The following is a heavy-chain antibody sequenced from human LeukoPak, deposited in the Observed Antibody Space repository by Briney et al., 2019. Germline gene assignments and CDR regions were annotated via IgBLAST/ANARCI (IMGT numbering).Heavy chain of an antibody. V-gene: IGHV1-69*13. CDR2: IIPIFGTA. D-gene: IGHD6-13*01. J-gene: IGHJ6*02. Sequence: SVKVSCKASGGTFSSYAISWVRQAPGQGLEWMGGIIPIFGTANYAQKFQGRVTITADESTSTAYMELSSLRSEDTAVYYCARVKAATHYYYYGMDVWGQGTTVTVSS. CDR3: ARVKAATHYYYYGMDV. CDR1: GGTFSSYA.